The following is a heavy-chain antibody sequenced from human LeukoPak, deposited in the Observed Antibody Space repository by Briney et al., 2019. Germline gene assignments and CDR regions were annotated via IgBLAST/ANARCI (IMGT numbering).Heavy chain of an antibody. Sequence: GGSLRLSCAASGFTFSSYAMSWVRQAPGKGLEWVSAISGSGGSTYYADSVKGRFTISRDNSKNTLYLQMNSLRAEDTAVYYSAKDRHDSSGYYYGTWDYWGQGTLVTVSS. CDR3: AKDRHDSSGYYYGTWDY. V-gene: IGHV3-23*01. J-gene: IGHJ4*02. CDR1: GFTFSSYA. D-gene: IGHD3-22*01. CDR2: ISGSGGST.